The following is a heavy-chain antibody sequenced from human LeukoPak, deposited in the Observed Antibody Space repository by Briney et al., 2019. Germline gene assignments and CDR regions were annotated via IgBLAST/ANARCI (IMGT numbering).Heavy chain of an antibody. CDR2: ISHSGST. J-gene: IGHJ4*02. V-gene: IGHV4-30-2*01. CDR1: GGSITSGGYY. Sequence: PSETLSLTCTVSGGSITSGGYYWSWIRQPPGKGLEWIGYISHSGSTYYNPSLRSRVTISVDTSKNQFSLKLTSVTAADTAVYYCARQGDFWSGYPSDYWGQGTLVTVSS. D-gene: IGHD3-3*01. CDR3: ARQGDFWSGYPSDY.